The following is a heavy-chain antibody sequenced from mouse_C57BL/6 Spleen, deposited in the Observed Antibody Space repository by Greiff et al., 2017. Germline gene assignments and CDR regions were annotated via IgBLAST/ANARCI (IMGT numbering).Heavy chain of an antibody. D-gene: IGHD2-1*01. CDR3: ARGDYGNYEGWFAY. Sequence: QVQLQQSGAELVKPGASVKLSCKASGYTFTSYWMQWVKQRPGQGLEWIGEIDPSDSYTNYNQKFKGKATLTVDTSSSTAYMPLSSLTSEDSAVYYCARGDYGNYEGWFAYWGQGTLVTVSA. CDR2: IDPSDSYT. CDR1: GYTFTSYW. V-gene: IGHV1-50*01. J-gene: IGHJ3*01.